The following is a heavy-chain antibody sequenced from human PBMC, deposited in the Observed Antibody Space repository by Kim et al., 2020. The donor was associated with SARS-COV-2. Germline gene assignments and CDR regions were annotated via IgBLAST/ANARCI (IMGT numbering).Heavy chain of an antibody. J-gene: IGHJ5*02. V-gene: IGHV4-31*02. Sequence: PSPKSRVTISVDTSKNQFSLKLSSVTAADTAVYYCARVRVVVPAARNWFDPWGQGTLVTVSS. CDR3: ARVRVVVPAARNWFDP. D-gene: IGHD2-2*01.